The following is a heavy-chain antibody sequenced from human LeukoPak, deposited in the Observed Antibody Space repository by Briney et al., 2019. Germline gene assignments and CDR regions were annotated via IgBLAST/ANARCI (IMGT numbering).Heavy chain of an antibody. J-gene: IGHJ4*02. CDR3: ARHAGSYGALAIDY. CDR1: GGSISSYY. D-gene: IGHD5-18*01. Sequence: PSETLSLTCSVSGGSISSYYWSWIRQPPGKGREWIVYIYYSGSTNSNPSLKSRVTISVNTSTNHFSLNLSSVTDADTAVYRCARHAGSYGALAIDYWGQGTVVTVSS. CDR2: IYYSGST. V-gene: IGHV4-59*08.